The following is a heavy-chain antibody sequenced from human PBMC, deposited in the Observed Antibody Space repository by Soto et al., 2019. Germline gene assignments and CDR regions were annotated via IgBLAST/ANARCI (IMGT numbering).Heavy chain of an antibody. J-gene: IGHJ4*02. Sequence: QVQLVESGGGVVQPGTSLRLSCVGSGFTFRSYVIHWVRQAPGKGLEWVALTSYDGSNNFYGDSVKGRFTISRDNSRNTVELQMDSLRPEDTALYYCARWGTTGALDVWGQGTLVSVSS. CDR3: ARWGTTGALDV. D-gene: IGHD3-16*01. V-gene: IGHV3-33*05. CDR1: GFTFRSYV. CDR2: TSYDGSNN.